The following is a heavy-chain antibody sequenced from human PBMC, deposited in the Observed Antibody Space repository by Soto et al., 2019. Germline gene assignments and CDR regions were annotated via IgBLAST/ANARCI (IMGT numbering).Heavy chain of an antibody. CDR2: IDPSDSYT. CDR1: GYSFTSYW. J-gene: IGHJ3*02. V-gene: IGHV5-10-1*01. Sequence: GASLKISCQGSGYSFTSYWISWVRQMPGKGLEWMGRIDPSDSYTNYSPSFQGHVTISADKSISTAYLQWSSLKASDTAMYYCARPYYDSSGYYGAFDIWGQGTMVTVSS. CDR3: ARPYYDSSGYYGAFDI. D-gene: IGHD3-22*01.